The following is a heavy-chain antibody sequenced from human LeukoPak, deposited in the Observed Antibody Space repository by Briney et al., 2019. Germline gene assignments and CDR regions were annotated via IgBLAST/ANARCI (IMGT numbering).Heavy chain of an antibody. CDR1: GYTFTSYG. Sequence: GASVKVSCKASGYTFTSYGISWVRQAPGQGLEWMGWISAYNGNTNYAQRLQGRVTMTTDTSTSTAYMELRSLRSDDTAVYYCARDQSYYDFWSGYSFDYWGRGALVTVSS. CDR2: ISAYNGNT. D-gene: IGHD3-3*01. J-gene: IGHJ4*02. CDR3: ARDQSYYDFWSGYSFDY. V-gene: IGHV1-18*01.